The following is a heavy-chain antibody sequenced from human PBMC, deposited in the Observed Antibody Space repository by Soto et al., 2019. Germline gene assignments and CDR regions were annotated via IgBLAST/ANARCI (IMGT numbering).Heavy chain of an antibody. CDR2: IKFDGSFT. CDR1: GFTFSDYC. J-gene: IGHJ6*02. D-gene: IGHD4-17*01. CDR3: ARGLRNYYGVDV. V-gene: IGHV3-74*01. Sequence: EVQLVESGGGLVQPGGSLRLSCVASGFTFSDYCIHWVRQAPGKGLVWVSRIKFDGSFTSHADSVKGRFTISRDNARNTVHLQMDSLRAEDTGVYYCARGLRNYYGVDVWGQGTTVTVSS.